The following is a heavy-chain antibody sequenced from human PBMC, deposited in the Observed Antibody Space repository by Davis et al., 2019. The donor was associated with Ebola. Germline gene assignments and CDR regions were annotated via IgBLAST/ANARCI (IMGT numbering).Heavy chain of an antibody. CDR3: THSMTTSDY. V-gene: IGHV3-73*01. D-gene: IGHD4-11*01. CDR2: IRSKANSYAT. J-gene: IGHJ4*02. Sequence: GGSLRLSCAASGFTFSSYAMSWVRQASGKGLEWVGRIRSKANSYATAYAASVKGRFTISRDDSKNTAYLQMNSLKTEDTAVYYCTHSMTTSDYWGQGTLVTVSS. CDR1: GFTFSSYA.